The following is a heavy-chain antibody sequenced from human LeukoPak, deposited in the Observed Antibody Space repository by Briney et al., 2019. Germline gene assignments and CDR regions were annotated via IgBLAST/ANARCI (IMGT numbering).Heavy chain of an antibody. CDR3: AKPRDDFWSGLDV. Sequence: GGSLRFSCAASGFTFSSYAMHWVRQAPGKGLEYVSAISSNGGSTYYANSVKGRFTISRDNSKNTLYLQMGSLRAEDMAVYYCAKPRDDFWSGLDVWGQGTTVTVSS. D-gene: IGHD3-3*01. CDR2: ISSNGGST. V-gene: IGHV3-64*01. J-gene: IGHJ6*02. CDR1: GFTFSSYA.